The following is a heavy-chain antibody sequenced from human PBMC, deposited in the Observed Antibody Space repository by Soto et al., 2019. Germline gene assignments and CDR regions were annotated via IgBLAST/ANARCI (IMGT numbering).Heavy chain of an antibody. CDR3: AKDAIAAAGASVFGWYFDL. V-gene: IGHV3-30*18. D-gene: IGHD6-13*01. Sequence: QVQLVESGGGVVQPGRSLRLSCAASGFTFSSYGMHWVRQAPGKGLEWVAVISYDGSNKYYADSVKGRFTISRDNSKNTLYLQMNSLRADDTAVYYCAKDAIAAAGASVFGWYFDLWGRGTLVTVSS. CDR1: GFTFSSYG. J-gene: IGHJ2*01. CDR2: ISYDGSNK.